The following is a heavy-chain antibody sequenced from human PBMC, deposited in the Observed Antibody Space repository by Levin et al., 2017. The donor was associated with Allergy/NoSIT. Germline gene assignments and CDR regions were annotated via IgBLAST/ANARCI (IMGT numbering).Heavy chain of an antibody. J-gene: IGHJ4*02. CDR2: IIPIFGTA. CDR1: GGTFSSYA. D-gene: IGHD3-22*01. CDR3: ARAGRFDYYDSSGYYHNFDY. Sequence: GASVKVSCKASGGTFSSYAISWVRQAPGQGLEWMGGIIPIFGTANYAQKFQGRVTITADESTSTAYMELSSLRSEDTAVYYCARAGRFDYYDSSGYYHNFDYWGQGTLVTVSS. V-gene: IGHV1-69*13.